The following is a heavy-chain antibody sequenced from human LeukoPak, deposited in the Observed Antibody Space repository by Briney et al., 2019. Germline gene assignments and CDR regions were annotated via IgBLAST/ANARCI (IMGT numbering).Heavy chain of an antibody. CDR2: INHSGST. J-gene: IGHJ4*02. CDR1: GGSISSRSYY. Sequence: SETLSLTCTVSGGSISSRSYYWGWIRQPPGKGLEWIGEINHSGSTNYNPSLKSRVTISVDTSKNQFSLKLSSVTAADTAVYYCARQTGDADYWGQGTLVTVSS. V-gene: IGHV4-39*01. CDR3: ARQTGDADY. D-gene: IGHD7-27*01.